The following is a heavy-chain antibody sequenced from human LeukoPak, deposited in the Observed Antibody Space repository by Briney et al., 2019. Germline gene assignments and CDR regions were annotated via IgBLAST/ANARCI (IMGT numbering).Heavy chain of an antibody. Sequence: EGSLRLSCVASGFTFSSYWMSWVRQAPGKGLEWVANIKQDGCEKYYVDSVKGRFTISRDNAKNSLYLQMNSLRAEDTAVYYCARIYYYGSGSYLYYYYMDVWGKGTTVTISS. CDR1: GFTFSSYW. CDR3: ARIYYYGSGSYLYYYYMDV. D-gene: IGHD3-10*01. V-gene: IGHV3-7*01. CDR2: IKQDGCEK. J-gene: IGHJ6*03.